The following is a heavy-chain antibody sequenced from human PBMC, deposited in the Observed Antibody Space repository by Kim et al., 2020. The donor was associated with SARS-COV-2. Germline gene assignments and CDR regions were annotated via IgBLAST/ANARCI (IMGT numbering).Heavy chain of an antibody. D-gene: IGHD3-10*01. J-gene: IGHJ6*02. CDR1: GCTFSSYA. CDR3: ARVRLWFGELMVDYGMDV. CDR2: IIPIFGTA. Sequence: SVKVSCKATGCTFSSYAISWVRQAPGQGLEWMGGIIPIFGTANYAQRFQGRVTITADESTSTAYMELSSLRSDDTAVYYCARVRLWFGELMVDYGMDVWGQGTTVTVSS. V-gene: IGHV1-69*13.